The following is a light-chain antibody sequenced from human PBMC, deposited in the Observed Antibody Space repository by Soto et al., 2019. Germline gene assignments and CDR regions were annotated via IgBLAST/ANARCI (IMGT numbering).Light chain of an antibody. CDR2: DVS. J-gene: IGLJ3*02. CDR3: CSYAGSATGV. V-gene: IGLV2-11*01. CDR1: SSDIGGYIY. Sequence: QSALTQPRSVSGSPGQSVTISCTGTSSDIGGYIYVSWYQQYPGKAPKLLIYDVSKRPSGVPDRFSGSKSGNTASLTISGLQPQDEVDYYCCSYAGSATGVFGGGTKLTVL.